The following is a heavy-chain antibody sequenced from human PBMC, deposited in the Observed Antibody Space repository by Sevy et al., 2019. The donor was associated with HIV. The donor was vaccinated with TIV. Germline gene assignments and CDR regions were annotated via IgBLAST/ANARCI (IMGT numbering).Heavy chain of an antibody. J-gene: IGHJ4*02. V-gene: IGHV3-30*18. Sequence: GGSLRLSCAASGFTFSSYGMHWVRLAPGKGLEWVAVISYDGSNKYYADSVKGRFTISRDNSKNTLYLQMNILRAEDTAVYYCAKDSCELKLLWFGEVGYWGQGTLVTVSS. CDR1: GFTFSSYG. D-gene: IGHD3-10*01. CDR3: AKDSCELKLLWFGEVGY. CDR2: ISYDGSNK.